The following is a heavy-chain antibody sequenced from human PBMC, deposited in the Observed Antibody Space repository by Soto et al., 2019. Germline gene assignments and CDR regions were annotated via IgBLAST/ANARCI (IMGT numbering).Heavy chain of an antibody. V-gene: IGHV4-39*01. CDR1: GGSISSSSYY. CDR2: IYYSGST. D-gene: IGHD3-22*01. Sequence: QLQLQESSPGLVKPSETLSLTCTVSGGSISSSSYYWGWIRQPPGKGLEWIGSIYYSGSTYYNPSLKSRVTISVDTSKNQFSLKLSSVTAADTAVYYCARTSYYYDSSGYCPRFDYWGQGTLVTVSS. CDR3: ARTSYYYDSSGYCPRFDY. J-gene: IGHJ4*02.